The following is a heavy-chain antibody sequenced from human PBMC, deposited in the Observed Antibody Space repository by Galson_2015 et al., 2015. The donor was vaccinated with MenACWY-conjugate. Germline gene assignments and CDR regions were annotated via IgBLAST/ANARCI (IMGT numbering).Heavy chain of an antibody. J-gene: IGHJ4*02. CDR2: FSSNGHST. Sequence: SLRLSCAASGFTFSSSAMTWVRQAPGKELEWVSVFSSNGHSTNYADSVKGRFTISRDNSKNTLYLQMNNLRAEDTALYYCAKVSPGGWYWDYWGQGTLVTVSS. CDR3: AKVSPGGWYWDY. CDR1: GFTFSSSA. V-gene: IGHV3-23*01. D-gene: IGHD6-19*01.